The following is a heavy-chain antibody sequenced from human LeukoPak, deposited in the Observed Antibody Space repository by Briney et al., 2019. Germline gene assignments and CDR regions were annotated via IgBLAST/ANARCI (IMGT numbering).Heavy chain of an antibody. Sequence: PSETLSLTGTVSGGSISSYYWSWIRQPPGKGLEWIGYIYYSGSTNYNPSLKSRVTISVDTSKNQFSLKLSSVTAADTAVYYCAREDGVATGGAFDIWGQGTMVTVSS. V-gene: IGHV4-59*01. D-gene: IGHD4-17*01. J-gene: IGHJ3*02. CDR1: GGSISSYY. CDR3: AREDGVATGGAFDI. CDR2: IYYSGST.